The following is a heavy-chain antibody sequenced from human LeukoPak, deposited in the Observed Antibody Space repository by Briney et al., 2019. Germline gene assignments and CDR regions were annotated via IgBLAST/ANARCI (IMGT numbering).Heavy chain of an antibody. CDR1: GFTFSSYA. Sequence: PGGSLRPSCAASGFTFSSYAMSWVRQAPGKGLEWVSSISASGGGTYYADSMKGRFTISRDNSKNTLYLQMNSLRAEDTAIYYCAKNLESYGDSATDYWGQGTLVTVSS. V-gene: IGHV3-23*01. D-gene: IGHD4-17*01. CDR2: ISASGGGT. J-gene: IGHJ4*02. CDR3: AKNLESYGDSATDY.